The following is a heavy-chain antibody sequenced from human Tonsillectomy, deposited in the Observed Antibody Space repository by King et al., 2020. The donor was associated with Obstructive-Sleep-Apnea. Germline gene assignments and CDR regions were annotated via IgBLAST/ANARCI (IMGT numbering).Heavy chain of an antibody. D-gene: IGHD3-22*01. J-gene: IGHJ4*02. CDR2: CYHSGST. Sequence: VQLQESGPGLVKPSETLSLTCTVSGYSISSGYYCCWIRQPPGKGLEGVGSCYHSGSTYYNPSLKSRVTISVDTSKNEFSLKLSSVTAADTAVYYCARDYYYDSSGYYVYYWGQGTLVTVSS. CDR1: GYSISSGYY. CDR3: ARDYYYDSSGYYVYY. V-gene: IGHV4-38-2*02.